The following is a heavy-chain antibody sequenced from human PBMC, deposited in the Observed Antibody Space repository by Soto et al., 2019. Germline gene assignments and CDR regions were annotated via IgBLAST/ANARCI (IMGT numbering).Heavy chain of an antibody. CDR3: AGDIMYTGSFQH. Sequence: EVQLVESGGGLVQPGGSLRLSCAASGFNFNDYELAWVRQAQGGGLEWVAYIGSSHTGARITFPDSMRGRVSISRDDASRFVYLHLDYLTAEDTALYFCAGDIMYTGSFQHWGQGTLVTVSS. J-gene: IGHJ1*01. CDR2: IGSSHTGARI. CDR1: GFNFNDYE. V-gene: IGHV3-48*03. D-gene: IGHD2-8*01.